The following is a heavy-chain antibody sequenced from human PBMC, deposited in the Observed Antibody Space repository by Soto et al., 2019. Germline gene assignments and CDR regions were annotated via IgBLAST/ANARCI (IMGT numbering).Heavy chain of an antibody. J-gene: IGHJ5*02. V-gene: IGHV1-18*01. Sequence: QVHLVQSGAEVKKPGASVKVSCKTSGYTFSNFGISWVRQAPGQGFEWLGWISGYNGNSKYAQKFQGRVPMTTAPSTSTGYLELRSLNSDDSAVYYCARDSGDARDHWGQGTLVTVSS. CDR1: GYTFSNFG. D-gene: IGHD4-17*01. CDR3: ARDSGDARDH. CDR2: ISGYNGNS.